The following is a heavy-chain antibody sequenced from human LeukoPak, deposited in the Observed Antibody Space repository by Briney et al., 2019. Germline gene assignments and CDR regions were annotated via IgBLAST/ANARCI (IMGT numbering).Heavy chain of an antibody. Sequence: GGSLRLSCSASGFTFSSYSMHWVRQAPGKGLEYVSGISSDGGHTNYADSVKGRFTISRDNSKNTLYLQMGTLRPEDTAVYFCVKLSSRVSPTIDYWGQGTLVTVSS. CDR3: VKLSSRVSPTIDY. D-gene: IGHD6-13*01. V-gene: IGHV3-64D*09. CDR2: ISSDGGHT. J-gene: IGHJ4*02. CDR1: GFTFSSYS.